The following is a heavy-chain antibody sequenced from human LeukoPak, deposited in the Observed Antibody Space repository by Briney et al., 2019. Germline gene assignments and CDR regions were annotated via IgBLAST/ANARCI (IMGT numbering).Heavy chain of an antibody. J-gene: IGHJ4*02. D-gene: IGHD3-16*02. Sequence: ASVKVSCKASGYTFTGYYMHWVRQAPGQGLEWMGWINPNSGGTNYAQKFQGRVTMTRDTSISTAYMELSRLRSDDTAVYYCARGAVPGFISGGDYWGQGTLVTVSP. CDR3: ARGAVPGFISGGDY. CDR2: INPNSGGT. V-gene: IGHV1-2*02. CDR1: GYTFTGYY.